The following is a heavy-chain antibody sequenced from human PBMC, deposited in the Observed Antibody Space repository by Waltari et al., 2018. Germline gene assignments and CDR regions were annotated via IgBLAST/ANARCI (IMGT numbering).Heavy chain of an antibody. D-gene: IGHD6-13*01. J-gene: IGHJ6*02. CDR3: AREASSWYDYYYYYGMDV. V-gene: IGHV3-33*01. CDR1: GFPFSSYG. Sequence: QVQLVESGGGVVQPGRSLRLSCAASGFPFSSYGMHWVRQAPGKGLGWVAAIWYDGSNKYYADSVKGRFTISRDNSKNTLYLQMNSLRAEDTAVYYCAREASSWYDYYYYYGMDVWGQGTTVTVSS. CDR2: IWYDGSNK.